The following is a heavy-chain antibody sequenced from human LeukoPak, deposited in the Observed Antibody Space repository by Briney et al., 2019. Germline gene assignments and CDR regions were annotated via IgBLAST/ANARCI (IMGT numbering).Heavy chain of an antibody. CDR2: ISGSGGSA. D-gene: IGHD4-11*01. CDR3: AKCGNYGDFDY. Sequence: GGSLRLSCAASGFTFSSYAMSWVRQAPGKGLEWVSAISGSGGSAHYADSVKGRFTISRDNSKNTLYLQMNSLRAEDAAVYYCAKCGNYGDFDYWGQGTLVTVSS. CDR1: GFTFSSYA. V-gene: IGHV3-23*01. J-gene: IGHJ4*02.